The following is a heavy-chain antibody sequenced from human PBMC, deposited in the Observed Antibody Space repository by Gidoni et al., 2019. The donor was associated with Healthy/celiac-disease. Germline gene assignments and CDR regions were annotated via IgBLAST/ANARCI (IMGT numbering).Heavy chain of an antibody. V-gene: IGHV3-23*01. D-gene: IGHD4-17*01. Sequence: EVQLLESGGGLVQHGGSRRLSCAASGFTFSSYAMSWVRQAPGKGLEWFSAIIGSGGSTYYAYSVKGRFTISRDNSKNTLYLQMNSLRAEDTAVYYCAKDNRGDYGAYYFDYWGQGTLVTVSS. CDR1: GFTFSSYA. CDR2: IIGSGGST. J-gene: IGHJ4*02. CDR3: AKDNRGDYGAYYFDY.